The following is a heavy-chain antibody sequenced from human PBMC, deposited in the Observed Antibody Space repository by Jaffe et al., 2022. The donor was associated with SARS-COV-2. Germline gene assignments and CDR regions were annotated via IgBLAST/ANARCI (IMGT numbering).Heavy chain of an antibody. V-gene: IGHV3-7*01. D-gene: IGHD6-19*01. CDR2: IKQDGSEK. J-gene: IGHJ4*02. CDR3: ARVGGYSSGDLYY. CDR1: GFTFSSYW. Sequence: EVQLVESGGGLVQPGGSLRLSCAASGFTFSSYWMSWVRQAPGKGLEWVANIKQDGSEKYYVDSVKGRFTISRDNAKNSLYLQMNSLRAEDTAVYYCARVGGYSSGDLYYWGQGTLVTVSS.